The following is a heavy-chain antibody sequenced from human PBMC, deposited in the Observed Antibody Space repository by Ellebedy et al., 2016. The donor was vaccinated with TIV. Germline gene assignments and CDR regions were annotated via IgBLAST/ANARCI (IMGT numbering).Heavy chain of an antibody. Sequence: GESLKISCKGSGYSFTTYWIGWVRQMPGKGLELMGIIYPGDSDTRYSPSFQGQFTISADKSISTPYLQWSSLTASDTAMYYCGRLVYASRGYYGGAGDYWGQGTLVTVSS. CDR1: GYSFTTYW. CDR3: GRLVYASRGYYGGAGDY. V-gene: IGHV5-51*01. J-gene: IGHJ4*02. CDR2: IYPGDSDT. D-gene: IGHD3-22*01.